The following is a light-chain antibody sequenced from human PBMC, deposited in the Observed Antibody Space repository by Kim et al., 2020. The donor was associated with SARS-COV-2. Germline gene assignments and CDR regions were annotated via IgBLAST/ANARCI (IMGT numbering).Light chain of an antibody. CDR1: KLGDKY. CDR2: QDS. V-gene: IGLV3-1*01. CDR3: QAWDSSTYV. Sequence: LTQPPSVSVSSGQTASITCSGDKLGDKYACWYQQKPGQSPVLVIYQDSKRPSGIPERFSGSNSGNTATLTISGTQAMDEADYYCQAWDSSTYVFGTGTKVTVL. J-gene: IGLJ1*01.